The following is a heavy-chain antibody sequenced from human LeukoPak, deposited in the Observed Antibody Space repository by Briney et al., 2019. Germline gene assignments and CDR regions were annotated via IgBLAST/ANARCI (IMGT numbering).Heavy chain of an antibody. Sequence: PGGSLRLSCAASGFTFSSYWMSWVRQAPGKGLEWVANIKQDGSEKYYVDSVKGRFTISRDNAKNSLYLQMNSLRAEDTAVYYCASFPGAGLIRSLYAFDIWGQGTMVTVSS. CDR2: IKQDGSEK. V-gene: IGHV3-7*01. CDR3: ASFPGAGLIRSLYAFDI. D-gene: IGHD2/OR15-2a*01. J-gene: IGHJ3*02. CDR1: GFTFSSYW.